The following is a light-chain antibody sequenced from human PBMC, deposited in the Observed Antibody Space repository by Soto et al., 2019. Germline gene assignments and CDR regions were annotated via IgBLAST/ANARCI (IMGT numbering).Light chain of an antibody. CDR2: DAS. V-gene: IGKV3-11*01. J-gene: IGKJ2*01. Sequence: EIVLTQSPATLSLSPGERATLSCRASQSVSDYLAWYQQKPGQAPRLLIYDASNRATGVPARFSGSGSGTDFSLPISSLEHEDFAVNYCQQRSNWPPYTFGGGTKMEIK. CDR1: QSVSDY. CDR3: QQRSNWPPYT.